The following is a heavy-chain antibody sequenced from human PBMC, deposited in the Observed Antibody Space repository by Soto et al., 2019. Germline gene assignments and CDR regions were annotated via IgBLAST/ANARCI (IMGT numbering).Heavy chain of an antibody. CDR1: GFTFSTYN. J-gene: IGHJ4*02. D-gene: IGHD1-1*01. Sequence: GGSLRLSCAASGFTFSTYNMNWVRQAPGKGLEWVSYIRGTSSTIYYADSVKGRFTMSRDNAKNSLYLQMNSLRAEDTAVYYCARDGNWRLDYWGQGALVTVSS. V-gene: IGHV3-48*01. CDR3: ARDGNWRLDY. CDR2: IRGTSSTI.